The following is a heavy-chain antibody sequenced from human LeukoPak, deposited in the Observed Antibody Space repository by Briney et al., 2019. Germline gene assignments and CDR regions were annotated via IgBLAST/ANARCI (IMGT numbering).Heavy chain of an antibody. CDR2: ISYDGSNE. CDR3: AKGGRRYYYCYMDV. J-gene: IGHJ6*03. V-gene: IGHV3-30*04. CDR1: GFTFSSYV. D-gene: IGHD3-16*01. Sequence: PGRSLRLSCAASGFTFSSYVMHWVRQAPGKGLEWVAIISYDGSNEYYADSVKGRFTISRDNSKNTLYLQMNSLRAEDTAVYYCAKGGRRYYYCYMDVWGKGTPVTVSS.